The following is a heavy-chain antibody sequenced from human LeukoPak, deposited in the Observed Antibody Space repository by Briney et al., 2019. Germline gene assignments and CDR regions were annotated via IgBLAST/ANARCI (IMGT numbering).Heavy chain of an antibody. CDR2: INHSGST. J-gene: IGHJ2*01. CDR3: ARGLWGSGRHWYFDL. D-gene: IGHD7-27*01. V-gene: IGHV4-34*01. CDR1: GGSFSGYY. Sequence: PSETLSLTCAVYGGSFSGYYWSWIRQPPGKGLEWIGEINHSGSTNYNPSLKSRVTISVDTSKNQFSLKLSSVTAADTAVYYCARGLWGSGRHWYFDLWGRGTLVTVSS.